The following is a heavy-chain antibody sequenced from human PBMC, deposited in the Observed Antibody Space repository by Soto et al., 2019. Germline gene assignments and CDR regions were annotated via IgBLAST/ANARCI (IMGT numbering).Heavy chain of an antibody. CDR1: GFTFSSYG. CDR3: AKDLNPMITFGGVLPDY. CDR2: ISYDGSNK. Sequence: GRSLRLSCAASGFTFSSYGMHRVRQAPGKGLEWVAVISYDGSNKYYADSVKGRFTISRDNSKNTLYLQMNSLRAEDTAVYYCAKDLNPMITFGGVLPDYWGQGTLVTVSS. J-gene: IGHJ4*02. D-gene: IGHD3-16*01. V-gene: IGHV3-30*18.